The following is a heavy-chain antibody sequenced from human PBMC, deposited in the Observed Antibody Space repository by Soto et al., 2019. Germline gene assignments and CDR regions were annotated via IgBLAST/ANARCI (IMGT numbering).Heavy chain of an antibody. CDR3: TPYSSGWYGRGMDV. CDR1: GFTFGDYA. CDR2: IRSKAYGGTT. Sequence: GGSLRLSCTASGFTFGDYAMSWFRQAPGKGLEWVGFIRSKAYGGTTEYAASVKGRFTISRDDSKSIAYLQMNSLKTEDTAVYYCTPYSSGWYGRGMDVRGQGTTVTVSS. J-gene: IGHJ6*02. V-gene: IGHV3-49*03. D-gene: IGHD6-19*01.